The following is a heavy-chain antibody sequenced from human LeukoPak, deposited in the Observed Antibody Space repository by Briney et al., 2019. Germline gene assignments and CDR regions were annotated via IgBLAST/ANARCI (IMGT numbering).Heavy chain of an antibody. Sequence: GSLRLSCAASGFTLGSYWMHWVRQAPGKGLVWVSRIKSDGDGSGTTYADSVKGRFTISRDNAKDTLDLQMNSLRAEDTAVYYCARDRIGSYYYMDVWGKGTTVTVSS. D-gene: IGHD1-26*01. CDR1: GFTLGSYW. J-gene: IGHJ6*03. CDR3: ARDRIGSYYYMDV. CDR2: IKSDGDGSGT. V-gene: IGHV3-74*01.